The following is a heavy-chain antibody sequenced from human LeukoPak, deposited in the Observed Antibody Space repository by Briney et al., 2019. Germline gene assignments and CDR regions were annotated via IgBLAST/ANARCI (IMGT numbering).Heavy chain of an antibody. J-gene: IGHJ4*02. D-gene: IGHD3-16*01. V-gene: IGHV3-48*01. CDR2: ISSSSSTI. CDR3: VRDQGGAVSY. Sequence: GGSLRLSCAASGFTLSSYSMNWVRQAPGKGLEWVSYISSSSSTIYYADSVKGRFTISRDNAKNSLYLQMNSLRAEDTAVYYCVRDQGGAVSYWGQGTLVTVSS. CDR1: GFTLSSYS.